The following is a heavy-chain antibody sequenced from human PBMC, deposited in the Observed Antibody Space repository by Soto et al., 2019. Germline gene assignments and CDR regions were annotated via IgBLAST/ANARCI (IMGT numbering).Heavy chain of an antibody. J-gene: IGHJ4*02. V-gene: IGHV4-39*01. CDR3: GGLAYYYDSSGPNVEH. D-gene: IGHD3-22*01. Sequence: QLQLQESGPGLVKPSETLSLTCTVSGGFVSSSSDHWGWIRQPPGKGLEWIGSIYHSGTTYNNPSPKSRISISVDTSKNQFFQRLSSGTAADTAVFSCGGLAYYYDSSGPNVEHWGQGTVVTVSS. CDR1: GGFVSSSSDH. CDR2: IYHSGTT.